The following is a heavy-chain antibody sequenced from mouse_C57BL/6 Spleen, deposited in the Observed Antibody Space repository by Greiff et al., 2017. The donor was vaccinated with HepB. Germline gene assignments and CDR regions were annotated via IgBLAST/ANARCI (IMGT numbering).Heavy chain of an antibody. Sequence: EVKLMESGEGLVKPGGSLKLSCAASGFTFSSYAMSWVRQTPEKRLEWVAYISSGGDYIYYADTVKGRFTISRDNARNTLYLQMSSLKSEDTAMYYCTRAVITTVPYAMDYWGQGTSVTVSS. CDR1: GFTFSSYA. V-gene: IGHV5-9-1*02. J-gene: IGHJ4*01. D-gene: IGHD1-1*01. CDR3: TRAVITTVPYAMDY. CDR2: ISSGGDYI.